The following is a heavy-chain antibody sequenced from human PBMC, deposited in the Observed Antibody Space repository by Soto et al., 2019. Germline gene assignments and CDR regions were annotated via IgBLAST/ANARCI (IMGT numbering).Heavy chain of an antibody. J-gene: IGHJ6*03. CDR3: ARIAASGYYYYYMDV. CDR1: GFTFSDYY. Sequence: QVQLVESGGGLVKPGGSLRLSCAASGFTFSDYYMSWIRQAPGKGLEWVSYISSSGSTIYYADSVKGRFTISRDNAKISLYLLMNSRRAEDTAVYYCARIAASGYYYYYMDVWVKGTTVTVSS. CDR2: ISSSGSTI. V-gene: IGHV3-11*01. D-gene: IGHD6-13*01.